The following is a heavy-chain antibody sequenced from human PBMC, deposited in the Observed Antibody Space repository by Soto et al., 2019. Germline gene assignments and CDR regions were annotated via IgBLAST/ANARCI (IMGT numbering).Heavy chain of an antibody. CDR2: TRDKANSYTT. J-gene: IGHJ4*02. CDR1: GFTFSDHY. V-gene: IGHV3-72*01. D-gene: IGHD1-7*01. Sequence: GESLKISCAASGFTFSDHYMDWVRQAPGKGLEWVGRTRDKANSYTTEYAASVRGRFTVSRDVSKNSLFLQMNSLKTEDTAVYYCARRSLYDWNYASDYWGQGTLVTVSS. CDR3: ARRSLYDWNYASDY.